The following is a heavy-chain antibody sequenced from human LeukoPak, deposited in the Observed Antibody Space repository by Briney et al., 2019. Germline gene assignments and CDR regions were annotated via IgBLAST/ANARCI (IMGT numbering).Heavy chain of an antibody. CDR1: GFTFSNHG. CDR2: LWYDGSNK. Sequence: GGSLRLSCAASGFTFSNHGMHWVRQAPGKGLEWVAHLWYDGSNKEYAESVKGRFTISRDNSKNTLYLQMNSLRDEDTAVYYCARDQGTSTTAPKRKGRFDPWGQGTLVTVSS. V-gene: IGHV3-33*01. J-gene: IGHJ5*02. D-gene: IGHD1-1*01. CDR3: ARDQGTSTTAPKRKGRFDP.